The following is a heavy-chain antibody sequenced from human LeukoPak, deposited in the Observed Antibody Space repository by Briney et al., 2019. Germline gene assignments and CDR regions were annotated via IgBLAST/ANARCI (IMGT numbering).Heavy chain of an antibody. D-gene: IGHD5-24*01. CDR2: ISNDGNNK. CDR3: ARRDNYDY. V-gene: IGHV3-30-3*01. J-gene: IGHJ4*02. CDR1: GFTFSTYT. Sequence: GGSLRLSCAVSGFTFSTYTMHWVRQAPGKGLEWVAVISNDGNNKYYADSVKGRFTISRDNSKNTLYLRMNSLRTEDTAVYYCARRDNYDYWGQGTLVTVSS.